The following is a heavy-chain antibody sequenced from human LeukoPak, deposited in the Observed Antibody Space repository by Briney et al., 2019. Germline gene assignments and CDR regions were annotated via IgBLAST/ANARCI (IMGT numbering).Heavy chain of an antibody. Sequence: GGSLRLSCTASGLACTHAWMSWVRQAPGKRLEWVANIKQDGSEKFYVDSVKGRFTISRDNAKNSLYLQMNSLRPEDTAVYYCARDGIYSSSWPIKYYYYMDVWGKGTTVTVSS. CDR3: ARDGIYSSSWPIKYYYYMDV. CDR1: GLACTHAW. V-gene: IGHV3-7*01. CDR2: IKQDGSEK. J-gene: IGHJ6*03. D-gene: IGHD6-13*01.